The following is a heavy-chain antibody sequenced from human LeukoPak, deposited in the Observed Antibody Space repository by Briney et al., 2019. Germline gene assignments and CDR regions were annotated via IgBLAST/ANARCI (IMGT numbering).Heavy chain of an antibody. J-gene: IGHJ4*02. CDR1: GGSFNSYI. V-gene: IGHV4-34*01. D-gene: IGHD3-16*01. Sequence: PSETLSLTCADYGGSFNSYIWTWSRQSPGKGLEWIGEINHSGSTTYNPSLKSRITISVDTSENQFSLTMSSLTDADTAHYFCAAGEGRHRSTSRWGYFDYWSQGTLVTVSS. CDR2: INHSGST. CDR3: AAGEGRHRSTSRWGYFDY.